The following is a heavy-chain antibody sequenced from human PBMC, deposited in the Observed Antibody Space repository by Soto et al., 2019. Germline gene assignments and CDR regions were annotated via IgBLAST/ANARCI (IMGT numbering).Heavy chain of an antibody. Sequence: PGGSLRLSCAASGFTFSSYSMNWVRQAPGKGLEWVSYISSSSSTIYYADSVKGRFTISRDNAKNSLYLQMNSLRAEDTAVYYCARDPSIAVAGTRWFDPWGQGTLVTVSS. CDR3: ARDPSIAVAGTRWFDP. J-gene: IGHJ5*02. CDR1: GFTFSSYS. CDR2: ISSSSSTI. D-gene: IGHD6-19*01. V-gene: IGHV3-48*01.